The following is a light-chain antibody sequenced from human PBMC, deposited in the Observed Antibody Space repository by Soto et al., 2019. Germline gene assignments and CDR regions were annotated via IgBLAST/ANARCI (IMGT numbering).Light chain of an antibody. CDR3: AAWDDSLNAVV. V-gene: IGLV1-44*01. CDR2: SNN. CDR1: SSNIGSNT. Sequence: QSVLTQPPSASGTPGQRVTISCSGSSSNIGSNTVNWYQQLPGTAPKLLIYSNNQRPSGVPDRFSGSKSGTSASLAISGLQSEDEADYYCAAWDDSLNAVVFGGVTKLPVL. J-gene: IGLJ2*01.